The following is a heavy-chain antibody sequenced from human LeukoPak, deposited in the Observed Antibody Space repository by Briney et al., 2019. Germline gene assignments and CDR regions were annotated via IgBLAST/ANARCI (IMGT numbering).Heavy chain of an antibody. J-gene: IGHJ4*02. CDR1: GYTFTNNA. CDR2: INAGDGNT. Sequence: ASVKVSCKASGYTFTNNAMHWVRQAPGQRLEWMGWINAGDGNTKYSQKFQGRVTITRDTSASTAYMELSSLRSEDTAVYYCARVDQTSGWYPDYWGQGTLVTVSS. D-gene: IGHD6-19*01. CDR3: ARVDQTSGWYPDY. V-gene: IGHV1-3*01.